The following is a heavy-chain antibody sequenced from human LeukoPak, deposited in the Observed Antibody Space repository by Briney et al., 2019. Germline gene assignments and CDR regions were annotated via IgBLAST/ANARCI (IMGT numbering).Heavy chain of an antibody. CDR1: GASFSTCY. V-gene: IGHV4-59*01. CDR2: IYYSGST. J-gene: IGHJ4*02. Sequence: SETLSLTCAVSGASFSTCYWSWIRQPPGEGLEWIGYIYYSGSTNYNPSLKSRVTISVDTSKNQFSLRLSSLTAADTAMYYCARGHNYYDSSGYYFFDSWGQGTLVTVSS. D-gene: IGHD3-22*01. CDR3: ARGHNYYDSSGYYFFDS.